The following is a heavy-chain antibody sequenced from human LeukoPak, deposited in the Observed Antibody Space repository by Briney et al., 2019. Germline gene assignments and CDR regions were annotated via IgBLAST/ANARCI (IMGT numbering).Heavy chain of an antibody. J-gene: IGHJ4*02. Sequence: PGRSLRLSCAASGFTFSSYGMHWVRQAPGKGLEWVAVISYDGSNKYYADSVKGRFTISRDNSKNTLYLQMNSLRAEDTAVYYCAKDGYGGNVLDYWGQGTLVTVSS. CDR3: AKDGYGGNVLDY. CDR2: ISYDGSNK. D-gene: IGHD4-23*01. CDR1: GFTFSSYG. V-gene: IGHV3-30*18.